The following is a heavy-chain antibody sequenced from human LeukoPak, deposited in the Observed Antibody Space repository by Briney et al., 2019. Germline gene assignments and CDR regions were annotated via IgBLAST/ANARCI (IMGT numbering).Heavy chain of an antibody. J-gene: IGHJ4*02. Sequence: ASVKVSCKASGGTFSSYAISWVRQAPGQGLEWMGGIIPIFGTANYARKFQGRVTITADESTSTAYMELSSLRSEDTAVYYCARSGRVNSYGSQFDYWGQGTLVTVTS. CDR1: GGTFSSYA. CDR2: IIPIFGTA. D-gene: IGHD5-18*01. V-gene: IGHV1-69*13. CDR3: ARSGRVNSYGSQFDY.